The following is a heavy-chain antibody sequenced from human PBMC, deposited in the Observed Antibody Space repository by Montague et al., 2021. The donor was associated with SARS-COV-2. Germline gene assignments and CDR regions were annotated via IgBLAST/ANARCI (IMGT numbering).Heavy chain of an antibody. V-gene: IGHV4-30-4*08. J-gene: IGHJ6*02. Sequence: TLSLTCTVSGGAINRGDYYWTWIRQPPGKGLEWIGNIYFTGDTSYSPSLKGRVGIPLDTSKNQVSLNLRSVAAADTAVYYCAREVVHVDVLTDIPKILYYGLDVWGQGTTVVVSS. CDR2: IYFTGDT. D-gene: IGHD2-21*02. CDR1: GGAINRGDYY. CDR3: AREVVHVDVLTDIPKILYYGLDV.